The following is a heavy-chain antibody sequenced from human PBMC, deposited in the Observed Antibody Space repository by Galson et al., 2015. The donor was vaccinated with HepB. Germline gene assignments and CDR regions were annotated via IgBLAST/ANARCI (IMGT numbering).Heavy chain of an antibody. CDR1: GDTLDELS. CDR2: HDRDDGDT. Sequence: SVKVSCKVSGDTLDELSVHWVRQAPGKGLQWMGGHDRDDGDTFYGENFQGRVTMTEDTSTDTAYMELRSLTSDDTAVYYCATGYCRGTRCYSILDHWGQGTLVTVSS. CDR3: ATGYCRGTRCYSILDH. V-gene: IGHV1-24*01. J-gene: IGHJ1*01. D-gene: IGHD2-2*02.